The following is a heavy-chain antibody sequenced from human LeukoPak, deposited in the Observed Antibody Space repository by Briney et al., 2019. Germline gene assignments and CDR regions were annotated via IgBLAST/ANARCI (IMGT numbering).Heavy chain of an antibody. Sequence: PGGSLRLSCAASGFTFSSYWMHWVRQAPGKGLVWGSRINSDGSSTTYADSVKGRFTISRDNAKNTLYLQMNSLRAEDTAVYYCARDQSGGSAAVDWFDPWGQGTLVTVSS. CDR2: INSDGSST. CDR1: GFTFSSYW. CDR3: ARDQSGGSAAVDWFDP. J-gene: IGHJ5*02. D-gene: IGHD6-13*01. V-gene: IGHV3-74*01.